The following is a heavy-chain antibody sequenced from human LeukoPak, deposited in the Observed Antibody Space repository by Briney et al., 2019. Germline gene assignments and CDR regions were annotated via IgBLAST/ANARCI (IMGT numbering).Heavy chain of an antibody. CDR1: GFAFSSYA. J-gene: IGHJ4*02. CDR2: ISGSGGST. D-gene: IGHD3-10*01. V-gene: IGHV3-23*01. CDR3: ANARGGGPKGPQDY. Sequence: GGSLRLSCAASGFAFSSYATSWVRQAPGKGLEWVSAISGSGGSTYYADSVKGRFTISRDNSKNTLYLQMNSLRAEDTAVYYCANARGGGPKGPQDYWGQGTLVTVSS.